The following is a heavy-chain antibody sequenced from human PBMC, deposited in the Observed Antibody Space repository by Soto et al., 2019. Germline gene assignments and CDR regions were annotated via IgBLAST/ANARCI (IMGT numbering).Heavy chain of an antibody. CDR1: FTFSRYS. CDR2: ISRGGIYI. V-gene: IGHV3-21*06. CDR3: TRDQGGSYDSWFDP. Sequence: EVQVVESGGGLVNPGGSLRLSCSFTFSRYSMNWARQAPGKGLGWVASISRGGIYIKYADSVKGRFTISRDNAKNSVSLQMNSLKVEDTAVYYCTRDQGGSYDSWFDPWGQGTQVIVSS. J-gene: IGHJ5*02. D-gene: IGHD1-26*01.